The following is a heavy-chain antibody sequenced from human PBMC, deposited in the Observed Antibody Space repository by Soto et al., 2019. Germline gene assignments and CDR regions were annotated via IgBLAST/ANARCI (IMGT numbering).Heavy chain of an antibody. D-gene: IGHD6-19*01. CDR2: IWYDGSNK. Sequence: PGGSLRLSCAASGFTFSSYGMHWVRQAPGKGLEWVAVIWYDGSNKYYADSVKGRFTISRDNSKNTLYLQMNSLRAEDTAVYYCARYYSSGSYYYYYGMDVWGQGTTVTVSS. J-gene: IGHJ6*02. CDR3: ARYYSSGSYYYYYGMDV. V-gene: IGHV3-33*01. CDR1: GFTFSSYG.